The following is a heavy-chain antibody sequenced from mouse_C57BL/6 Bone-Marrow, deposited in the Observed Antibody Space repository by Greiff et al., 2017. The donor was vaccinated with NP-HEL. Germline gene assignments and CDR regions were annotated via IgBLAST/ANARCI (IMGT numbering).Heavy chain of an antibody. J-gene: IGHJ3*01. CDR3: ARDYDFAY. CDR2: ISSGSSTI. V-gene: IGHV5-17*01. CDR1: GFTFSDYG. Sequence: EVKLVESGGGLVKPGGSLKLSCAASGFTFSDYGMHWVRQAPEKGLEWVAYISSGSSTIYYADTVKGGFTISRENAKNTLFLQMTSLRSEDTAMYYCARDYDFAYWGQGTLVTVSA. D-gene: IGHD2-4*01.